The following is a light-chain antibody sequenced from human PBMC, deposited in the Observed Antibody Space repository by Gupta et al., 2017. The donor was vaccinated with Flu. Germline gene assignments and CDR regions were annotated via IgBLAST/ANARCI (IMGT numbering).Light chain of an antibody. Sequence: SLGERATINCKSRQSGFYDASEKNYLPWYQQNPGQPPKVLINWASSRVSGVPDRFSGRGSGTDFILSINSLQAQDVAVYYCQEADGIPLTFDRGTKVDIK. CDR2: WAS. CDR1: QSGFYDASEKNY. CDR3: QEADGIPLT. J-gene: IGKJ4*01. V-gene: IGKV4-1*01.